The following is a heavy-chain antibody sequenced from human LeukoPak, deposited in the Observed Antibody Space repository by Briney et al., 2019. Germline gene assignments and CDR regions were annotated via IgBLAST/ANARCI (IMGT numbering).Heavy chain of an antibody. CDR1: GFTFSSYG. D-gene: IGHD2/OR15-2a*01. CDR2: ISYDGSNK. Sequence: HTGGSLRLSCAASGFTFSSYGMHWVRQAPGKGLEWVAVISYDGSNKYYADSVKGRFTISRDNSKNTLYLQMNSLRAEDTAEYYCAKSLLTTASGTGRAFDIWGQGTMVTVSA. J-gene: IGHJ3*02. CDR3: AKSLLTTASGTGRAFDI. V-gene: IGHV3-30*18.